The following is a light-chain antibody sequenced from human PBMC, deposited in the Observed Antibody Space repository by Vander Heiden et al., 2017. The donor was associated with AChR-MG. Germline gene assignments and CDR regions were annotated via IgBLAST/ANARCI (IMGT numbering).Light chain of an antibody. CDR2: GAS. J-gene: IGKJ5*01. Sequence: EIVLTPSTGTVSLSPVERATLSCRASQSVTTNYLAWYQQKPGQAPRLLIDGASSRATGIPDRFSGRGSGRDFTLTISRLEPEDFAVYSCQQYDTTPFTFGQGTRLEIK. CDR1: QSVTTNY. V-gene: IGKV3-20*01. CDR3: QQYDTTPFT.